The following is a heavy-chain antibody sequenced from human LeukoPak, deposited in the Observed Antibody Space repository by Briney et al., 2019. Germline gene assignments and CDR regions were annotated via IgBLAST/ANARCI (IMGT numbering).Heavy chain of an antibody. Sequence: GGSLRLSCAASGFTFSSYAMSWVRQAPGKGLEWVSAITSGANTYYADSVKGRFTISRDNSKNTLYLQMNSLRAEDTAVYYCARLVVSYDILTGYYRKTDYWGQGTLVTVSS. J-gene: IGHJ4*02. CDR3: ARLVVSYDILTGYYRKTDY. D-gene: IGHD3-9*01. V-gene: IGHV3-23*01. CDR2: ITSGANT. CDR1: GFTFSSYA.